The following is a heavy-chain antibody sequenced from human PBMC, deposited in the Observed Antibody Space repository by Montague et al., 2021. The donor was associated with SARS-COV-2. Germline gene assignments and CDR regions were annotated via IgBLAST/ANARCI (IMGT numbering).Heavy chain of an antibody. CDR3: ARGALFYDSSGYYSEAFDI. Sequence: SETLSLTCTVSGDSISSYYWNWIRQSAGKGLEWIGRIYTSGSTNYDPSLKSRVTMSVDTSKNQFSLKLSSVTAADTAVYYCARGALFYDSSGYYSEAFDIWGRGTMVTVSS. J-gene: IGHJ3*02. D-gene: IGHD3-22*01. V-gene: IGHV4-4*07. CDR2: IYTSGST. CDR1: GDSISSYY.